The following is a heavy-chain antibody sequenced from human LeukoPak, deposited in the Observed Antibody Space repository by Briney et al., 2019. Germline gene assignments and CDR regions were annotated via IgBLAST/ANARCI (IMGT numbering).Heavy chain of an antibody. D-gene: IGHD4-17*01. J-gene: IGHJ6*03. V-gene: IGHV1-2*02. CDR1: GYTFTSYG. CDR3: AREETTVTTGYYYYYMDV. CDR2: INPNSGGT. Sequence: ASVRVSCKASGYTFTSYGISWVRQAPGQGLEWMGWINPNSGGTNYAQKFQGRVTMTRDTSISTAYMELSRLRSDDTAVYYCAREETTVTTGYYYYYMDVWGKGTTVTVSS.